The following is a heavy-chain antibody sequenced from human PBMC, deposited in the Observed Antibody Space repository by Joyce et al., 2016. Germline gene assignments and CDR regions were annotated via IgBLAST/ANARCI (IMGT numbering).Heavy chain of an antibody. CDR1: GGSIGTYH. CDR2: IFYTGAT. D-gene: IGHD3-3*02. V-gene: IGHV4-59*01. CDR3: ARKSITSRFWYFDL. J-gene: IGHJ2*01. Sequence: QAQLQESGPGLVKPSETLSLTCTVSGGSIGTYHWNWIRQPPGKGLEWIGYIFYTGATEYNPSLEGRVTISVDTSESQFSLRLTSMTTADTAVYYCARKSITSRFWYFDLWGRGTLVTVSS.